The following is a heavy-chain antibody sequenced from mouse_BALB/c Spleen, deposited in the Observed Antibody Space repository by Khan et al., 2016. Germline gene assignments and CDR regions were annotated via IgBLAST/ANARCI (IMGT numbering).Heavy chain of an antibody. D-gene: IGHD1-1*01. Sequence: EVQLQESGPGLVKPSQSLSLTCTVTGYSITSDYAWNWIRQFPGNKLEWMGYINYSGSTSYNPSLKSRISITRDTSKNQFFLQLNSVTTEDTATYYGASDYYGSSFFDYWGQGTTLTVSS. V-gene: IGHV3-2*02. CDR2: INYSGST. CDR1: GYSITSDYA. CDR3: ASDYYGSSFFDY. J-gene: IGHJ2*01.